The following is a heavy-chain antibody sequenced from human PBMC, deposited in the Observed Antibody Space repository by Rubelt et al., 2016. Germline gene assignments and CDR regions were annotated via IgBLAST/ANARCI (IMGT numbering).Heavy chain of an antibody. J-gene: IGHJ4*02. Sequence: QVQLQQWGAGLLKPSETLSLTCAVYGGSFSDYYWSWIRQSPGKGLEWIGEIYHSGSTDYNPSLRSRATISVDTSKKQLSLKLSSVTAADTAVYYLATYSSSSWDFDYWGQGTLVTVSS. CDR2: IYHSGST. CDR1: GGSFSDYY. V-gene: IGHV4-34*01. D-gene: IGHD6-6*01. CDR3: ATYSSSSWDFDY.